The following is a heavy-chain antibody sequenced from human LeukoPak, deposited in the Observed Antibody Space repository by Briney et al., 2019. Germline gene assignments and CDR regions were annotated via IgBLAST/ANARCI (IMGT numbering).Heavy chain of an antibody. J-gene: IGHJ6*02. CDR1: GFTFSNYV. Sequence: GSLRLSCAASGFTFSNYVMHRVRQAPVKGLEWVAVISYDGSNKYYADSVKGRFTISRDNSKNTLYLQMNSLRAEDTAVYYCAALTEDYYGMDVWGQGTTVTVSS. CDR3: AALTEDYYGMDV. CDR2: ISYDGSNK. V-gene: IGHV3-30*03.